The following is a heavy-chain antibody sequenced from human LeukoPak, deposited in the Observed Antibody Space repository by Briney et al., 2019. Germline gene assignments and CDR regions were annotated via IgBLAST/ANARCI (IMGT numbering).Heavy chain of an antibody. Sequence: SETLSLTCTVSGGSVSSGSYYWSWIRQPPGKGLEWIGYIYYSGSTNYNPSLKSRVTRSVDTSKNQFFLKLSSVTAADTAVDYCARAVSSGWYPYYFDYWGQGTLVTVSS. D-gene: IGHD6-19*01. V-gene: IGHV4-61*01. J-gene: IGHJ4*02. CDR2: IYYSGST. CDR1: GGSVSSGSYY. CDR3: ARAVSSGWYPYYFDY.